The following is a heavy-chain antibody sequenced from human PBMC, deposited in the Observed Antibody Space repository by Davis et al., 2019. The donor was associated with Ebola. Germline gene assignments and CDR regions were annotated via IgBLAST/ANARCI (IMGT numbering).Heavy chain of an antibody. CDR1: GFVFSSYV. CDR2: VGLSADT. J-gene: IGHJ4*02. CDR3: AREGYTGYVRISGSYYADY. D-gene: IGHD5-12*01. Sequence: GGSLRLSCAASGFVFSSYVMSWVRRAPGKGLEWVSTVGLSADTYYADSVKGRFTISRDNAKNSVYLQLNSLTDEDTAVYYCAREGYTGYVRISGSYYADYWGQGTLVTVSS. V-gene: IGHV3-23*01.